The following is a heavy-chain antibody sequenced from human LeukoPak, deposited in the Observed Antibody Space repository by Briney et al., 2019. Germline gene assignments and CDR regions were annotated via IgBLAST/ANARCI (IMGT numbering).Heavy chain of an antibody. CDR3: ARDLPGSSWYGGDY. V-gene: IGHV3-33*01. J-gene: IGHJ4*02. D-gene: IGHD6-13*01. CDR1: GFTFSSYG. Sequence: GGSLRLSCAASGFTFSSYGMHWVRQAPGKGLEWVAVIWYDGSNKYYADSVKGRFTISRDNSKNTLYLQMNSLRAEDTAVYYCARDLPGSSWYGGDYWGQGTLVTVSS. CDR2: IWYDGSNK.